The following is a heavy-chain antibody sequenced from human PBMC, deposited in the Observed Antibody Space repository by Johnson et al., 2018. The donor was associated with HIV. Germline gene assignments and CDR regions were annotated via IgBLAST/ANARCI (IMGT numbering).Heavy chain of an antibody. V-gene: IGHV3-11*04. CDR3: ARRSSLDI. CDR2: ISSSGSTI. J-gene: IGHJ3*02. Sequence: VSYISSSGSTIYYADSVKGRFTISRDNAKNSLYLQMNSLRAEDTAVYYCARRSSLDIWGQGTMVTVSS.